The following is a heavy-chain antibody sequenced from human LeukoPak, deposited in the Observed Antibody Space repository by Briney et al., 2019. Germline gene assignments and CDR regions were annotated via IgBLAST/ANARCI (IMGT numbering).Heavy chain of an antibody. V-gene: IGHV3-30*02. J-gene: IGHJ4*02. CDR2: IRYDGSNK. Sequence: GGSVRLSCAASGFTFSSYGMHWVRQAPGKGLEWVAFIRYDGSNKYYADSVKGRFTISRDDAKNSLYLQMNSLRAEDTAVYYCARDLFPSTTAYFDYWGQGTLVTVSS. CDR1: GFTFSSYG. CDR3: ARDLFPSTTAYFDY. D-gene: IGHD4-11*01.